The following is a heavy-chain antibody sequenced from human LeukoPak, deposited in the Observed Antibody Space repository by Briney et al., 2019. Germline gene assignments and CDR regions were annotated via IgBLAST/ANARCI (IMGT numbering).Heavy chain of an antibody. CDR3: ANEHTPCSSNWFDP. Sequence: PGGSLRLSCAASGFTFDDYAMHWVRQAPGKGLEWVSLISGDGGSTYYADSVKGRFTISRDNSKNSLYLQMNSLRTEDTALYYCANEHTPCSSNWFDPWGQGTLVTVSS. V-gene: IGHV3-43*02. J-gene: IGHJ5*02. D-gene: IGHD2-2*01. CDR1: GFTFDDYA. CDR2: ISGDGGST.